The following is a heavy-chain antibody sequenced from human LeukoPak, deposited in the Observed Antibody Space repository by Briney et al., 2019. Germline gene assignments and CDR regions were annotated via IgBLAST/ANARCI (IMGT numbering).Heavy chain of an antibody. CDR1: GGSISSSSYY. V-gene: IGHV4-39*01. Sequence: SETLSLTCTVSGGSISSSSYYWGWIRQPPGKGLEWIGGIYYSGSTYYNPSLKSRVTISVDTSKNQFSLKLSSVSAADTAVYYCASLGYYYYYMDVWGKGTTVTVSS. CDR2: IYYSGST. J-gene: IGHJ6*03. CDR3: ASLGYYYYYMDV.